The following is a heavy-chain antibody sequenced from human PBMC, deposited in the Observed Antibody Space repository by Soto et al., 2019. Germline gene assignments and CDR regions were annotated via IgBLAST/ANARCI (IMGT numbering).Heavy chain of an antibody. Sequence: VASVKVSCKASGGTFSSYAISWVRQAPGQGLEWMGGIIPIFGTANYAQKFQGRVTITADESTSTAYMELSSLRSEDTAVYYCAREGDYDTFDYWGQGNLVTVSS. V-gene: IGHV1-69*13. CDR2: IIPIFGTA. CDR1: GGTFSSYA. CDR3: AREGDYDTFDY. D-gene: IGHD3-22*01. J-gene: IGHJ4*02.